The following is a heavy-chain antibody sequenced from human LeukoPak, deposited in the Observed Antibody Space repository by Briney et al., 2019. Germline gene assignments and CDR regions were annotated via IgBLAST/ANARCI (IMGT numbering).Heavy chain of an antibody. J-gene: IGHJ4*02. CDR2: ISGSGGST. CDR3: AKVSGRGFLEWGVGYDFDY. CDR1: GFTFSSYA. Sequence: TGGSLRLSCAASGFTFSSYAMSWVRQAPGKGLEWVSAISGSGGSTYYADSVKGRFTISRDNSKNTLYLQMNSLRAEDTAVYYCAKVSGRGFLEWGVGYDFDYWGQGTLVTVSS. D-gene: IGHD3-3*01. V-gene: IGHV3-23*01.